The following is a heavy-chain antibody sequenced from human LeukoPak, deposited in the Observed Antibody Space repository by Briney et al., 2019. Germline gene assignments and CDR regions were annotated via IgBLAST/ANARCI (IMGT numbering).Heavy chain of an antibody. D-gene: IGHD5-18*01. CDR1: GGSFSGYY. J-gene: IGHJ4*02. Sequence: PSETLSLTCAVYGGSFSGYYWSWIRQPPGKGLEWIGEINHSGSTNYNPSLKSRVTISVDTSKNQFSLKLSSVTAADTAVYYCARDEGVGRYSNAVRSDYWGQGTLVTVSS. CDR3: ARDEGVGRYSNAVRSDY. CDR2: INHSGST. V-gene: IGHV4-34*01.